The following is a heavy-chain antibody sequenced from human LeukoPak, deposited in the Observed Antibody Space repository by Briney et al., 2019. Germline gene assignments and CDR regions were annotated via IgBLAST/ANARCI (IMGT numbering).Heavy chain of an antibody. Sequence: GGSLRLSCAASEFTFSAYGMHWVRQAPGKGLEWVAFIRYDGSNKYSADSVKGRFTIARDNSKDTLYLQMNSLRAEDTAVYYCAKDAQYYDFWSGWNNTYYYYMDVWGKGTTVTVSS. D-gene: IGHD3-3*01. CDR3: AKDAQYYDFWSGWNNTYYYYMDV. V-gene: IGHV3-30*02. J-gene: IGHJ6*03. CDR1: EFTFSAYG. CDR2: IRYDGSNK.